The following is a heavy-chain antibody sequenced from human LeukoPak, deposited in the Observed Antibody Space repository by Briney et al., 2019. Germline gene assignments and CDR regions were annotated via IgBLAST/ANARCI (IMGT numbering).Heavy chain of an antibody. CDR2: IYSGGST. CDR3: ARSTPTVGSLGNTGYFDY. D-gene: IGHD1/OR15-1a*01. J-gene: IGHJ4*02. V-gene: IGHV3-53*01. Sequence: GGSLRLSCAAYGFTVSSNYMSWVRQAPGKGLEWVSVIYSGGSTYYADSVKGRFTISRDNSKTPLYLQRNSRRAEDTAVYYCARSTPTVGSLGNTGYFDYWGQGTLVTVSS. CDR1: GFTVSSNY.